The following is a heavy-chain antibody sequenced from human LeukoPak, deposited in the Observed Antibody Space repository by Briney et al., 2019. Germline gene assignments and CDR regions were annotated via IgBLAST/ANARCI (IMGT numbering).Heavy chain of an antibody. CDR2: IYYSGST. CDR3: ANDHKIAAAGY. CDR1: GGSISSSSYY. D-gene: IGHD6-13*01. Sequence: PSETLSLTCTVSGGSISSSSYYWGWIRRPPGKGLEWIGSIYYSGSTYYNPSLKSRVTISVDTSKNQSSLKLSSVTAADTAVYYCANDHKIAAAGYWGQGTLVTVSS. V-gene: IGHV4-39*01. J-gene: IGHJ4*02.